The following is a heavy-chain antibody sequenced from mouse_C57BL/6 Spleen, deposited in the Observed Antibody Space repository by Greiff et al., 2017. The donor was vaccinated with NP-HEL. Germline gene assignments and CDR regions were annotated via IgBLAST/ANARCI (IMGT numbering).Heavy chain of an antibody. CDR3: AKVYGSSYEGYAMDY. D-gene: IGHD1-1*01. Sequence: QVQLQQSGAELARPGASVKLSCKASGYTFTSYGISWVKQRTGQGLEWIGEIYPRSGNTYYNETFKGKATLTADKSSSTAYMELRSLTSEDSAFYFCAKVYGSSYEGYAMDYWGQGTSVTVSS. J-gene: IGHJ4*01. V-gene: IGHV1-81*01. CDR2: IYPRSGNT. CDR1: GYTFTSYG.